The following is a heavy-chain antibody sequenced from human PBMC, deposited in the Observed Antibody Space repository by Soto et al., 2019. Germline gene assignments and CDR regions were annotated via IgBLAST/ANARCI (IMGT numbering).Heavy chain of an antibody. V-gene: IGHV1-2*02. CDR2: INPNSGGT. Sequence: RASVKVSCKASGYTFTGCYMHWVRQAPGQGLEWMGWINPNSGGTNYAQKFQGRVTMTRDTSISTAYMELSRLRSDDTAVYYCARPLKYYYDSSGYYSNDAFDIWGQGTMVTVSS. CDR1: GYTFTGCY. CDR3: ARPLKYYYDSSGYYSNDAFDI. D-gene: IGHD3-22*01. J-gene: IGHJ3*02.